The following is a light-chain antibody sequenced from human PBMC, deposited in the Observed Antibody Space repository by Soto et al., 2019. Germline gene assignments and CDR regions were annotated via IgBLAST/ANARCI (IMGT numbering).Light chain of an antibody. CDR2: EVS. J-gene: IGLJ1*01. CDR1: SSDVGGYKY. Sequence: QSALTQPPSASGPPGQSVTISCTGTSSDVGGYKYVSWYQHHPGKAPKLLIFEVSKRPSGVPDRFSGSKSGNTASLTVSGLQPEDEADYYCSSFAGTKTVFGTGTRSPS. V-gene: IGLV2-8*01. CDR3: SSFAGTKTV.